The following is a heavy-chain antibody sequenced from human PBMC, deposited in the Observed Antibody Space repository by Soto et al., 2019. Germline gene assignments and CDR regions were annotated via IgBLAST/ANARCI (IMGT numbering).Heavy chain of an antibody. CDR1: GFTFTSSA. J-gene: IGHJ6*02. D-gene: IGHD2-2*01. CDR2: IVVGSGNT. CDR3: AADPVRGLRYYYGMDV. V-gene: IGHV1-58*01. Sequence: SVKVSCKASGFTFTSSAVQWVRQARGQRLEWIGWIVVGSGNTNYAQKFQERVTITRDMSTSTAYMELSSLRSEDTAVYYCAADPVRGLRYYYGMDVWGQGTTVTVSS.